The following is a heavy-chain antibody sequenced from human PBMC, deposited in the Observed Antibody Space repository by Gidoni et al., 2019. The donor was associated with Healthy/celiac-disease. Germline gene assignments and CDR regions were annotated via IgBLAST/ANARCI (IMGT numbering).Heavy chain of an antibody. Sequence: QVQLVESGGGVVQPGRSLRLSCAASGFTFSSYGMHWVRQAPGKGLEWVAVIWYDGSNKYYADSVKGRFTISRDNSKNTLYLQMNSLRAEDTAVYYCARATRITIFGVVGTDNWFDPWGQGTLVTVSS. J-gene: IGHJ5*02. CDR3: ARATRITIFGVVGTDNWFDP. CDR1: GFTFSSYG. D-gene: IGHD3-3*01. V-gene: IGHV3-33*01. CDR2: IWYDGSNK.